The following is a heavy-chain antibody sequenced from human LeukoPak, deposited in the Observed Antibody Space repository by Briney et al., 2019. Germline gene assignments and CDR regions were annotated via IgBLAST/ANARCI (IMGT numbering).Heavy chain of an antibody. CDR2: IIPIFGTA. CDR3: AVRGEPFYDILTGGGGVDY. Sequence: SVKVSCKASGGTFSSYAISWVRQAPGQGLEWMGGIIPIFGTANYAQKFQGRVTITTDESTSTAYMELSSLRSEDTAVYYCAVRGEPFYDILTGGGGVDYWGQGTLVTVSS. D-gene: IGHD3-9*01. V-gene: IGHV1-69*05. CDR1: GGTFSSYA. J-gene: IGHJ4*02.